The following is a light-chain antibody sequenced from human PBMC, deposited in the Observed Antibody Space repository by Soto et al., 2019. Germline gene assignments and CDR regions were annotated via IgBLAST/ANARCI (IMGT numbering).Light chain of an antibody. CDR3: SSYTSSSTYV. V-gene: IGLV2-14*01. Sequence: QSALTQPASVSGSPGQSITISCTGTSSDVGGYNYVSWYQQHPGKAPKLMIYEVTNRPSGVSNRFSGSKSGNTASLIISGLQAEDEADYYCSSYTSSSTYVFATGTKLTVL. CDR2: EVT. CDR1: SSDVGGYNY. J-gene: IGLJ1*01.